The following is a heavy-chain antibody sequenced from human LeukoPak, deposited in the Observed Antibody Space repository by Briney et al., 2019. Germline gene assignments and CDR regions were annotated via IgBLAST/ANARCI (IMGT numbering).Heavy chain of an antibody. CDR2: IKQDGSEK. CDR3: AREYGDYYYMDV. D-gene: IGHD4-17*01. Sequence: GGSLRLSCAASGFTFSSHWMSWVRQAPGKGLEWVANIKQDGSEKYYVDSVKGRFTISRDNAKNSLYLQMNSLRAEDTAVYYCAREYGDYYYMDVWGKGTTVTVSS. J-gene: IGHJ6*03. V-gene: IGHV3-7*01. CDR1: GFTFSSHW.